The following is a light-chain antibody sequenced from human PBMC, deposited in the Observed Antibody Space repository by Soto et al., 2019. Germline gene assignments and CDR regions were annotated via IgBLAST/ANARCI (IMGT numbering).Light chain of an antibody. J-gene: IGKJ1*01. CDR3: QQRSNWWT. V-gene: IGKV3-11*01. CDR1: QSVSSY. CDR2: DAS. Sequence: PGERATLSCRASQSVSSYLAWYQQKPGQAPRLLIYDASNRATGIPARFSGSGSGTDFTLTISSLEPEDFAVYYCQQRSNWWTFGQGTKVELK.